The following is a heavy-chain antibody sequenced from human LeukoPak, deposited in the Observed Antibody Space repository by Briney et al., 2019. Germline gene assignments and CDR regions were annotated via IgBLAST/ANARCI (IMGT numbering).Heavy chain of an antibody. Sequence: PGGSLRLSCAASGFTFSSYWMHWVRQAPGKGLVWVSRINSDGSSTSYADSVKGRFTISRDNARNSLYLQMNSLRAEDTAVYYCARDRSMAARLWTPTDYWGQGTLVTVSS. D-gene: IGHD6-6*01. CDR3: ARDRSMAARLWTPTDY. CDR1: GFTFSSYW. CDR2: INSDGSST. V-gene: IGHV3-74*01. J-gene: IGHJ4*02.